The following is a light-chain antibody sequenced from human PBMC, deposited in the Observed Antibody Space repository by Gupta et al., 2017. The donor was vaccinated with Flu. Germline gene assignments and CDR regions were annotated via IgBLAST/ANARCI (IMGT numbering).Light chain of an antibody. Sequence: SSSYLAWYQQKPGQAPRLLIYGASSRATGIPDRFSGSGSGTDFTLTISRLEPEDFEVYYCQQYGSSPRTFGQGTKVEIK. CDR3: QQYGSSPRT. J-gene: IGKJ1*01. CDR1: SSSY. V-gene: IGKV3-20*01. CDR2: GAS.